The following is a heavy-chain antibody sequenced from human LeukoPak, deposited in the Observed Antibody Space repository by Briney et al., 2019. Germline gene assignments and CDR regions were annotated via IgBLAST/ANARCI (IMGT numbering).Heavy chain of an antibody. J-gene: IGHJ4*02. CDR1: GYTFTGYY. V-gene: IGHV1-18*04. D-gene: IGHD3/OR15-3a*01. CDR3: ARDLRTDYGFATIIDY. CDR2: ISAYNGNT. Sequence: ASVKVSCKASGYTFTGYYMHWVRQAPGQGLEWMGWISAYNGNTNYAQKLQGRVTMTTDTSTSTAYMELRSLRSDDTAVYYCARDLRTDYGFATIIDYWGQGTLVTVSS.